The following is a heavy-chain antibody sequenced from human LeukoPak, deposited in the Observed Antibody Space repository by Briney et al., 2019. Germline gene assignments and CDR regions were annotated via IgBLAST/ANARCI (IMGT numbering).Heavy chain of an antibody. D-gene: IGHD1-26*01. CDR2: ISGSGGST. CDR1: GFTFSSYA. V-gene: IGHV3-23*01. CDR3: AKDPYSGSYFDY. J-gene: IGHJ4*02. Sequence: GGSLRLSCAASGFTFSSYAMSWVRQAPGKGLEWVSAISGSGGSTYYADSVKGRFTISRDNSKNTLYLKMNSLRAEDTAVYYCAKDPYSGSYFDYWGQGTLVTVSS.